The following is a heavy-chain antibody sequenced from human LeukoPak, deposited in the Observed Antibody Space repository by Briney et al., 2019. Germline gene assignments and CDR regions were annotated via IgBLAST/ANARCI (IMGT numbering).Heavy chain of an antibody. Sequence: AASVKVSCKASGYTFTSYGISWVRQAPGQGLGWMGWISAYNGNTNYAQKLQGRVTMTTDTSTSTAYMELRSLRSDDTAVYYCARDVDYGDYDWGDIDYWGQGTLVTVSS. CDR1: GYTFTSYG. CDR3: ARDVDYGDYDWGDIDY. CDR2: ISAYNGNT. D-gene: IGHD4-17*01. V-gene: IGHV1-18*01. J-gene: IGHJ4*02.